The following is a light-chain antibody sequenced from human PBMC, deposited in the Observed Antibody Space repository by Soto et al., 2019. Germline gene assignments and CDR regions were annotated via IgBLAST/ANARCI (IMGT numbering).Light chain of an antibody. Sequence: QSALTQPASVSGSPGQSITISCTGTSSDVGGYNYVSWYQQHPGKAPKLMIYEVSNRPSGVSNRFSGSKFGNTASLTISGLQAEDEADYYCSSYTSSSTLAVVFGGGTKLTV. CDR2: EVS. CDR1: SSDVGGYNY. V-gene: IGLV2-14*01. CDR3: SSYTSSSTLAVV. J-gene: IGLJ2*01.